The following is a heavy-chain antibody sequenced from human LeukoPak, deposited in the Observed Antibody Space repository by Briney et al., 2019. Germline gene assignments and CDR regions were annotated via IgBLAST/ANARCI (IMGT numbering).Heavy chain of an antibody. D-gene: IGHD1-26*01. CDR1: GSTFADYF. V-gene: IGHV1-2*06. Sequence: ASVKVSCKTSGSTFADYFIHWVRQAPGQGLEWMGRINANSGGTEYEQKFQGRVTMTRDTSISTAYVEVNWLISDDTAIYYCARDLSSTPNWEFDYWGQGTLVTVSS. CDR2: INANSGGT. J-gene: IGHJ4*02. CDR3: ARDLSSTPNWEFDY.